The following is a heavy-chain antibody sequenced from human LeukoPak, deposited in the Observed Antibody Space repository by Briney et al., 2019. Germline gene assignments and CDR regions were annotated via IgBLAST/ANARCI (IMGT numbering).Heavy chain of an antibody. J-gene: IGHJ4*02. D-gene: IGHD3-10*01. V-gene: IGHV4-59*08. CDR3: ARHHYGSGSHLPFDY. CDR2: IYYSGST. CDR1: GGSISSYY. Sequence: SETLSLTCTVSGGSISSYYWSWIRQPPGKGLEWIGYIYYSGSTNYNPSLKSRVTISVDTSKNQFSLKLSSVTAADTAVYYCARHHYGSGSHLPFDYWGQGTLVTVSS.